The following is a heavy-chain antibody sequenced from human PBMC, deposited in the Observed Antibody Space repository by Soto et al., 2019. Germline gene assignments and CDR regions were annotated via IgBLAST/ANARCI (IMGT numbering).Heavy chain of an antibody. CDR1: GYTFTSYY. J-gene: IGHJ6*03. D-gene: IGHD3-10*01. V-gene: IGHV1-46*03. CDR3: ARDSFYYGSGSYYIYNGVEYMDV. CDR2: INPSGGST. Sequence: ASVKVSCKASGYTFTSYYMHWVRQAPGQGLEWMGIINPSGGSTSYAQKFQGRVTMTRETSTSTVYMELSSLRSEDTAVYYCARDSFYYGSGSYYIYNGVEYMDVWGKGTTVTVSS.